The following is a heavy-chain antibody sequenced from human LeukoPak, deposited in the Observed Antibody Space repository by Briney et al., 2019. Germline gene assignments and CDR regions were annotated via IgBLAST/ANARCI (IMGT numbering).Heavy chain of an antibody. V-gene: IGHV1-2*02. CDR1: GYTFTVYY. J-gene: IGHJ5*02. CDR3: ARDLGYSSSWPYNWFDP. Sequence: ASVKVSCKASGYTFTVYYMHWVRQAPGQGLEWMGWINPNSGGTNYAQKFQGRVTMTSDTSISTAYMELSRLRSDDTAVYYCARDLGYSSSWPYNWFDPWGQGTLVTVSS. CDR2: INPNSGGT. D-gene: IGHD6-13*01.